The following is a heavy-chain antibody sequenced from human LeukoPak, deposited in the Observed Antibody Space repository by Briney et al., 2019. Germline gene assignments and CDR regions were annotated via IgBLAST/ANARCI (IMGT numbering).Heavy chain of an antibody. CDR1: GGSITGHY. V-gene: IGHV4-59*11. Sequence: PSETLSLTCSVSGGSITGHYWTWIRQSPGKGLEWIGFVYDNGNTNYNSSLQSRVTMSVDTSTNQLSLKMTSVTAADTAIYYCARVFRGVVTSSWFDPWGQGTLVTVSS. D-gene: IGHD2-21*02. J-gene: IGHJ5*02. CDR3: ARVFRGVVTSSWFDP. CDR2: VYDNGNT.